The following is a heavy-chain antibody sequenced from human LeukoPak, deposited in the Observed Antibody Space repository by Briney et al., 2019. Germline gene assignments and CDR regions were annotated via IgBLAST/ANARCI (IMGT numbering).Heavy chain of an antibody. D-gene: IGHD3-22*01. V-gene: IGHV1-3*01. CDR1: GYTFTSYG. CDR3: ARVPLHDDSGHYYPH. J-gene: IGHJ1*01. Sequence: ASVKVSCKTSGYTFTSYGMHWVRQAPGQSLEWMGWINGGNGNTRYSEKFQGRVTIIRDTSASTAYMELSSLRSEDTAVYYCARVPLHDDSGHYYPHWGQGTLVTVSS. CDR2: INGGNGNT.